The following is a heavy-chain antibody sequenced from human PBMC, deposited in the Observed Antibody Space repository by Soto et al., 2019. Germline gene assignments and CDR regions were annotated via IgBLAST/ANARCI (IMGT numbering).Heavy chain of an antibody. CDR1: GYTFTSYY. CDR3: ARDRSYYYETSGYPFDY. Sequence: ASVKVSCKASGYTFTSYYMHWVRQAPGQGLEWMGIINPSGGSTSYAQKFQGRLTLTTDTSTNTAYMDLRSLSSDDTAVYYCARDRSYYYETSGYPFDYWGQGPQVTVSS. J-gene: IGHJ4*02. CDR2: INPSGGST. V-gene: IGHV1-46*01. D-gene: IGHD3-22*01.